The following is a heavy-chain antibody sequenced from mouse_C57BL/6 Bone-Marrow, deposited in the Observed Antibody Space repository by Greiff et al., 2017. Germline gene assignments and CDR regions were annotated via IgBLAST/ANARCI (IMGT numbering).Heavy chain of an antibody. V-gene: IGHV1-20*01. CDR2: INPYNGDT. D-gene: IGHD3-2*02. Sequence: VQLQQSGPELVKPGDSVKISCKASGYSFTGYFMNWVMQSHGKSLEWIGRINPYNGDTFYNQKFKGKATLTVDKSSSTAHMELRSLTSEDSAVYYCGLVSSGYPFAYWGQGTLVTVSA. J-gene: IGHJ3*01. CDR1: GYSFTGYF. CDR3: GLVSSGYPFAY.